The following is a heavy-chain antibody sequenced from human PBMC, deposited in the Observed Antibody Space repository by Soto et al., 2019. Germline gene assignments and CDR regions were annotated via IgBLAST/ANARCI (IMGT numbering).Heavy chain of an antibody. CDR2: IYPGDSDT. CDR3: ARQIGVGGRLTTLRHITNYFDY. V-gene: IGHV5-51*01. Sequence: GESLKISCKGSGYSFTSYWIGWVRQMPGKGLEWMGIIYPGDSDTRYSPSFKGQVTISADKSISTAYLQWSSLKASDTAMYYCARQIGVGGRLTTLRHITNYFDYWGQGTLVTVSS. D-gene: IGHD2-15*01. J-gene: IGHJ4*02. CDR1: GYSFTSYW.